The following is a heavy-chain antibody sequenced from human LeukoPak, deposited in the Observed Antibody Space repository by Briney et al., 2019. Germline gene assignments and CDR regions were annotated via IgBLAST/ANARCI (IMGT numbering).Heavy chain of an antibody. CDR3: AKDHMYYYGSGSYDY. Sequence: PGGSLRLSCAASGFTFTSYAMSWVRQAPGQGLEWVSAISGSGGSIYYADYVKGRFTISRDNSKNTLYLQMNSLRAEDTAVYYCAKDHMYYYGSGSYDYWGQGTLVTVSS. D-gene: IGHD3-10*01. CDR2: ISGSGGSI. J-gene: IGHJ4*02. V-gene: IGHV3-23*01. CDR1: GFTFTSYA.